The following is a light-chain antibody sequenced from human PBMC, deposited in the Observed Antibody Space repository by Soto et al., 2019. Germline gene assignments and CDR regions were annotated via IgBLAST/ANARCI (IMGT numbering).Light chain of an antibody. CDR3: SSYTSSSTWV. J-gene: IGLJ3*02. V-gene: IGLV2-14*01. CDR2: DVS. CDR1: SSDVGDYKY. Sequence: QSALTQPASVSGSPGQSITISCTGTSSDVGDYKYVSWYQQHPGKAPKLIIYDVSNRPSGVSIRFSGSKSGKTASLTISGLQAEDEADYYCSSYTSSSTWVFGGGTKVTVL.